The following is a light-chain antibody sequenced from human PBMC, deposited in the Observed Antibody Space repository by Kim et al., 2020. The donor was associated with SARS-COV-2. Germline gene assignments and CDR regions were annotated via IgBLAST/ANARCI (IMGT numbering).Light chain of an antibody. V-gene: IGKV4-1*01. CDR1: QTVLYNSNNKIY. CDR2: WAS. J-gene: IGKJ2*03. Sequence: RATLNCKSSQTVLYNSNNKIYLAWYQQKPGQAPKLLIYWASIRESGVSDRFSGSVSETDFTLTISSLQSEDVAVYYCQQYYSTPPSCGQGTKLEI. CDR3: QQYYSTPPS.